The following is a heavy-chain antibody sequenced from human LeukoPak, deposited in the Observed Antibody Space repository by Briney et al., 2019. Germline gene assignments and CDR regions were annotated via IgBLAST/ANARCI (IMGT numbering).Heavy chain of an antibody. J-gene: IGHJ4*02. CDR3: ARDEPKHEGIFDN. Sequence: PGGSLRLSCAASGFTFSSYAMHWVRQAPGKGLEWVAVISYDGSNKYYADSVKGRFTISRDNSKNTLYLQMNSLRAEDTAVYYCARDEPKHEGIFDNWGQGTLVTASS. CDR1: GFTFSSYA. D-gene: IGHD1-14*01. V-gene: IGHV3-30-3*01. CDR2: ISYDGSNK.